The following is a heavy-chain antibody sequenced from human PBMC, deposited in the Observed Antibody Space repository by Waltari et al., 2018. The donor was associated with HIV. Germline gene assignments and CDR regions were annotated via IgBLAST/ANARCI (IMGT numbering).Heavy chain of an antibody. J-gene: IGHJ4*02. D-gene: IGHD3-16*01. Sequence: EVQLVESGGGLVKPGGSLRLSCSASGFTFSNAWMSWVRQAPGKGLEWVGRIKSKTDCGTTDYAAPVKGRFTISRDDSKNTLYLQMNSLKTEDTAVYYCTTGGRAVRDYWGQGTLVTVSS. CDR1: GFTFSNAW. CDR2: IKSKTDCGTT. V-gene: IGHV3-15*01. CDR3: TTGGRAVRDY.